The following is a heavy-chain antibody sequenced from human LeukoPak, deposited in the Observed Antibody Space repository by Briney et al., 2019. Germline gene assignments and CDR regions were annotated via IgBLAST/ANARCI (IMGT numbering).Heavy chain of an antibody. CDR1: GGTFSSYA. J-gene: IGHJ4*02. CDR2: IIPIFGTA. Sequence: SVTVSCKASGGTFSSYAISWVRQAPGQGLEWMGGIIPIFGTANYAQKFQGRVTITADESTSTAYMELSSLRSEDTAVYYCARHTYDSSGYYPRWGQGTLVTVSS. D-gene: IGHD3-22*01. V-gene: IGHV1-69*13. CDR3: ARHTYDSSGYYPR.